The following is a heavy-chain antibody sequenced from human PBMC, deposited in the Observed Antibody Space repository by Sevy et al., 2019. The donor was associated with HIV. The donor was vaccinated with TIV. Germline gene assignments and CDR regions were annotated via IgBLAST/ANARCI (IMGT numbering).Heavy chain of an antibody. CDR2: IYYSGST. CDR3: ARASPQCSSTSCYPTYYYYYGMDV. CDR1: GGSVSSGSYY. V-gene: IGHV4-61*01. D-gene: IGHD2-2*01. Sequence: SETLSLTCTVSGGSVSSGSYYWSWIRQPPGKGLEWIGYIYYSGSTNYNPSLKSRVTISVETSKNQFSLKLSSVTAADTAVYYCARASPQCSSTSCYPTYYYYYGMDVWGQGTTVTVSS. J-gene: IGHJ6*02.